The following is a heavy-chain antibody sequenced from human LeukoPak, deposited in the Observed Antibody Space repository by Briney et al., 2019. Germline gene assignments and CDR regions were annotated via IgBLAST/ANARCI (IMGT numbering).Heavy chain of an antibody. J-gene: IGHJ4*02. Sequence: PGGSLRLSCAASGFTFSSYAMSWVRQAPGKGLEWVSAISGSGGSTYYADSVKGRFTISRDNSKNTLYLQMNSLRAEDTAVYYCAKSGRPTREVVAAPYDYWGQGTLVTVSS. CDR3: AKSGRPTREVVAAPYDY. D-gene: IGHD2-15*01. V-gene: IGHV3-23*01. CDR2: ISGSGGST. CDR1: GFTFSSYA.